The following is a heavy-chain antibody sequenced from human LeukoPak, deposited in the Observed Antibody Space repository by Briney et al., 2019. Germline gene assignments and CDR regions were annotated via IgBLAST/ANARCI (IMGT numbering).Heavy chain of an antibody. CDR3: ARGGGLDV. CDR2: INHKGYVN. J-gene: IGHJ6*02. CDR1: GFTFSSYW. D-gene: IGHD3-16*01. Sequence: PGGSLRLSCAASGFTFSSYWMNWARQAPGKGLEWVDSINHKGYVNYYEDCVKGRFTISRDNAKNSLNLQMTNLRAEDTAVYFCARGGGLDVWGQGATVTVSS. V-gene: IGHV3-7*03.